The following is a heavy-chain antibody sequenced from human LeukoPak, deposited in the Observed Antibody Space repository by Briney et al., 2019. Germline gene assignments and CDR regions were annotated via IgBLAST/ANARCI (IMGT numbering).Heavy chain of an antibody. J-gene: IGHJ4*02. CDR1: GGTFSSYA. CDR2: IIPILGIA. CDR3: ARGLSLNYYGSGSYYD. V-gene: IGHV1-69*04. D-gene: IGHD3-10*01. Sequence: ASVKVSCKASGGTFSSYAISWVRQAPGQGLEWMGRIIPILGIANYAQKFQGRVTITADKSTSTAYMELSSLRSEDTAVYYCARGLSLNYYGSGSYYDWGQGTLVTVSS.